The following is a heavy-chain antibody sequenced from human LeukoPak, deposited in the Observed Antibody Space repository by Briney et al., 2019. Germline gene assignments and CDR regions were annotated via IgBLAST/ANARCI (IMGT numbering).Heavy chain of an antibody. CDR2: IYTSGNT. V-gene: IGHV4-4*07. CDR1: GGSISSYY. J-gene: IGHJ3*02. D-gene: IGHD3-22*01. CDR3: ARIAPRGYDAFDI. Sequence: PSETLSHTCTDSGGSISSYYWSWIRQPARKRLEGIGRIYTSGNTNYNPSLKSRVTMSVDTSKNQFSLKLSSVTAADTAVYYCARIAPRGYDAFDIWGQGTMVTVSS.